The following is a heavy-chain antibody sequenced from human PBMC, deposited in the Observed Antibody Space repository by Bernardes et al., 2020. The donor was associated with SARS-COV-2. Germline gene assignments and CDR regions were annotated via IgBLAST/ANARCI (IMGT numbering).Heavy chain of an antibody. D-gene: IGHD2-2*01. J-gene: IGHJ3*02. CDR1: GYSFSSSTYIFTTYW. CDR2: IYPGDSAT. Sequence: GESLKISCKASGYSFSSSTYIFTTYWVGWVRQLPGKGLEWMGFIYPGDSATRYGPSFQGQVTISVDKSIDTAYLQWSSLKASDTAMYYCARYCSTATCATPYAFDIWGQGTMVTVSS. CDR3: ARYCSTATCATPYAFDI. V-gene: IGHV5-51*01.